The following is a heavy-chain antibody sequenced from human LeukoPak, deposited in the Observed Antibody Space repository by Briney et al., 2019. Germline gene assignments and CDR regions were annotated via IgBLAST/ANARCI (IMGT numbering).Heavy chain of an antibody. J-gene: IGHJ1*01. V-gene: IGHV4-4*07. CDR3: ARSYNSGPEYFQH. Sequence: SETLSLTCTVSGGSISGYYWSWIRQSAGKGLEWIGRISSSGNTNYNASLKSRVTMSVDTSKNQFSLKLTSVTAADTAVYYCARSYNSGPEYFQHWGQGTLVTVSS. D-gene: IGHD6-19*01. CDR2: ISSSGNT. CDR1: GGSISGYY.